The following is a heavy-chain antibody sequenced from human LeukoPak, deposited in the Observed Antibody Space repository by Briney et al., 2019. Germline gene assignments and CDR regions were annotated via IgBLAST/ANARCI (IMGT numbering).Heavy chain of an antibody. CDR3: ALVWSDYDSSGYQYYFDY. Sequence: PSETLSLTCTVSGGSISSYYWSWIRQAPGKGLEWIGYIYYSGSTNYNPSLKSRVTISVDTSKNQFSLKLSSVTAADAAVYYCALVWSDYDSSGYQYYFDYWGQGTLVTVSS. D-gene: IGHD3-22*01. CDR2: IYYSGST. J-gene: IGHJ4*02. V-gene: IGHV4-59*01. CDR1: GGSISSYY.